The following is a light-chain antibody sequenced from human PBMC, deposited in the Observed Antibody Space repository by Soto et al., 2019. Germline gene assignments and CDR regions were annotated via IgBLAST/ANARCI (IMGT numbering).Light chain of an antibody. CDR2: KAF. CDR3: QQYQTYST. Sequence: DVQLTQFPSTLSASVGDRVTITCRASQDISNYLAWYQQRPGKAPKLLIYKAFNLESGVPSRFSGSGSGTEFTLTISSLQPDDFATYFCQQYQTYSTFGQGTRLAIK. CDR1: QDISNY. J-gene: IGKJ5*01. V-gene: IGKV1-5*03.